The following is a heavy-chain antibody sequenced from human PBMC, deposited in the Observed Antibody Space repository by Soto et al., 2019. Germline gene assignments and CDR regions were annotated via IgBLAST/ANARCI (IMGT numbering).Heavy chain of an antibody. Sequence: EVQLLESGGGLVQPGGSLRLSWAASGFTFSSYAMSWVRQAPGKGLEWVSAISGSGGSTYYADSVKGRFTISRDNSKNTLYLQMNSLRAEDTAVYYCAKPSYSGYDRAAFDYWGQGTLVTVSS. D-gene: IGHD5-12*01. V-gene: IGHV3-23*01. CDR1: GFTFSSYA. CDR3: AKPSYSGYDRAAFDY. J-gene: IGHJ4*02. CDR2: ISGSGGST.